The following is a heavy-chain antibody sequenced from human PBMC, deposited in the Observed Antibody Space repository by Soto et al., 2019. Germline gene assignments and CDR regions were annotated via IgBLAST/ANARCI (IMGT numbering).Heavy chain of an antibody. Sequence: GGSLRLSCAASGFTFSSYEMNWVRQAPGKGLEWVSYISSSGSTIYYADSVKGRFTISRDNAKNSLYLQMNSLRAEDTAVYYCARDSPDLSLLYYYYGMDVWGQGTTVTVSS. D-gene: IGHD3-10*01. CDR2: ISSSGSTI. CDR3: ARDSPDLSLLYYYYGMDV. CDR1: GFTFSSYE. J-gene: IGHJ6*02. V-gene: IGHV3-48*03.